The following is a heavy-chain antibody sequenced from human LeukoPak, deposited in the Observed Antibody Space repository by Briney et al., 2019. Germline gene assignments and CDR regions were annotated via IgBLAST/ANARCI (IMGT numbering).Heavy chain of an antibody. V-gene: IGHV1-46*01. CDR2: TNPSGGST. D-gene: IGHD3-9*01. J-gene: IGHJ4*02. Sequence: ASVKVSCKASGYTFTSYYMHWVRQAPGQGFEWMGITNPSGGSTSYAQKFQGRVTMTRDTSTSTVYMELSSLRSEDTAVYYCASVHAGRYFDWLLLDYWGQGTLVTVSS. CDR1: GYTFTSYY. CDR3: ASVHAGRYFDWLLLDY.